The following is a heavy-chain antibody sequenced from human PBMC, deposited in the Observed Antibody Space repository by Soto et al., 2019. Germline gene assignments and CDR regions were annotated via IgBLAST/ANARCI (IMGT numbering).Heavy chain of an antibody. Sequence: ASVKVSCKASGYTFTSYAMQWVRQAPGQRLEWMGWINAGNGNTKYSQKFQGRVTITRDTSASTAYMELSSLRSEDTAVYYCARALYYDILTGPPVGYWGQGTLVTVSS. CDR1: GYTFTSYA. CDR2: INAGNGNT. J-gene: IGHJ4*02. D-gene: IGHD3-9*01. V-gene: IGHV1-3*01. CDR3: ARALYYDILTGPPVGY.